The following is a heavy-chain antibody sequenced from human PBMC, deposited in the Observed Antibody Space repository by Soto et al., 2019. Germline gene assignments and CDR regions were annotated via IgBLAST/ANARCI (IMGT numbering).Heavy chain of an antibody. CDR3: ARSFFDNFDY. CDR1: GYMFASYR. V-gene: IGHV5-51*01. D-gene: IGHD3-3*01. J-gene: IGHJ4*01. Sequence: PGESLKISCKGSGYMFASYRIAWVRQMPGKGLEWMGIIDPSDSDIRYSPSFQGQVTISADKSISTAYLQWSSLKASDTAIYYCARSFFDNFDYCGHETLVTVSS. CDR2: IDPSDSDI.